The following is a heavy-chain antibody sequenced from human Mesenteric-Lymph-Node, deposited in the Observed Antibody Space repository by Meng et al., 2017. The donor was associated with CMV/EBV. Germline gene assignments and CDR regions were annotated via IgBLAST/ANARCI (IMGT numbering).Heavy chain of an antibody. J-gene: IGHJ3*02. V-gene: IGHV3-73*01. Sequence: GGSLRLSCAAPGFTFSGSAMHWVRQASGKGLEWVGRIRSKANSYATAYAASVKGRFTISRDDSKNTAYLQMNSLKTEDTAVYYCTTGDAFDIWGQGTMVTVSS. D-gene: IGHD1-14*01. CDR1: GFTFSGSA. CDR2: IRSKANSYAT. CDR3: TTGDAFDI.